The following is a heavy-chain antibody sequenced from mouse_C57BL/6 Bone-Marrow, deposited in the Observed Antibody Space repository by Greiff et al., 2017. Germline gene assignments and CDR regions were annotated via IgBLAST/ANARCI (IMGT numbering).Heavy chain of an antibody. CDR2: INPNNGGT. Sequence: VQLQQSGPELVKPGASVKIPCKASGYTFTDYNMDWVKQSHGKSLEWIGDINPNNGGTVYNQKFKGKATLTVDKSSSTDYMELRSLTSEDTAVYYCARDYGSLYWYFDVWGTGTTVTVSS. D-gene: IGHD1-1*01. V-gene: IGHV1-18*01. CDR1: GYTFTDYN. CDR3: ARDYGSLYWYFDV. J-gene: IGHJ1*03.